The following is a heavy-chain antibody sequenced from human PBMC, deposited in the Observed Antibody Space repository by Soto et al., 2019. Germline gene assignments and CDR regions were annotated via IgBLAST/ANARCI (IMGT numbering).Heavy chain of an antibody. CDR2: IYYSGRN. J-gene: IGHJ4*02. CDR1: GESISSSSYY. CDR3: ARQRTTVVTQAYFDH. Sequence: LSLTCIVSGESISSSSYYWGWIRQPPGKGLEWIGSIYYSGRNYYNPSFKSRVTISIDTSKNQLSLKLSSVTATDTAVYYCARQRTTVVTQAYFDHWGPGVLVTVSS. D-gene: IGHD2-21*02. V-gene: IGHV4-39*01.